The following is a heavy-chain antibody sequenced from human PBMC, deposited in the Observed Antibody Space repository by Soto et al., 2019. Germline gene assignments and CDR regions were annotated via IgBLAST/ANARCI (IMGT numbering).Heavy chain of an antibody. CDR3: ARSDYYGGNSGTHAFDI. CDR1: GGTFSSYA. Sequence: QVQLVQSGAEVKKPGSSVKVSCKASGGTFSSYAISWVRQAPGQGLEWMGGIIPIFGTANYAQKFQGRVNITADKSTSTAYMELSSLRSENTAVYYCARSDYYGGNSGTHAFDIWGQGTMVTVSS. CDR2: IIPIFGTA. J-gene: IGHJ3*02. V-gene: IGHV1-69*06. D-gene: IGHD4-17*01.